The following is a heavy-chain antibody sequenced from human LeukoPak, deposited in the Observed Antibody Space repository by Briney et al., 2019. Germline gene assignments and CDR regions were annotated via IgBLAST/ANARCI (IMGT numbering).Heavy chain of an antibody. J-gene: IGHJ4*02. D-gene: IGHD3-3*01. V-gene: IGHV4-39*02. Sequence: PSETLSLTCTVSGGSISSSSYYWGWIRQPPGKGLEWMGSIYYSGSTYYNPSLKSRVTISVDTSKNQFSLKLSSVTAADTAVYYCARDVTFTIFGVVISTSFDYWGQGTLVTVSS. CDR3: ARDVTFTIFGVVISTSFDY. CDR2: IYYSGST. CDR1: GGSISSSSYY.